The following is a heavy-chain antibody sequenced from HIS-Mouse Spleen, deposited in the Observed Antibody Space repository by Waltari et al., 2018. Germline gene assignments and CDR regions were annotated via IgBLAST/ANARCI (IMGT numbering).Heavy chain of an antibody. V-gene: IGHV4-39*07. Sequence: QLQLQESGPGLVKPSETLSLTCTVSGASISSSIYYLGWVRQPPGKGLGWIGSIYYSGSTYYNPSLKSRVTISVDTSKNQFSLKLSSVTAADTAVYYCAREIPYSSSWYDWYFDLWGRGTLVTVSS. D-gene: IGHD6-13*01. CDR3: AREIPYSSSWYDWYFDL. J-gene: IGHJ2*01. CDR1: GASISSSIYY. CDR2: IYYSGST.